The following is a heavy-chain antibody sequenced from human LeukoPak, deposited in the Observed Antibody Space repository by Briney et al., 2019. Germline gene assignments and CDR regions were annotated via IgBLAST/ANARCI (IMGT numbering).Heavy chain of an antibody. J-gene: IGHJ4*02. D-gene: IGHD3-22*01. CDR1: GFIFSTYG. Sequence: GGSLRLSCAASGFIFSTYGMHWVRQAPGKGLEWVAFMQYYGSDKYYADSVKGRFTISRDNSKNTLYLQMYSLRAEDPAVYYCAKVWYFDSTGYPIDYWGQGTLVTVSS. CDR2: MQYYGSDK. V-gene: IGHV3-30*02. CDR3: AKVWYFDSTGYPIDY.